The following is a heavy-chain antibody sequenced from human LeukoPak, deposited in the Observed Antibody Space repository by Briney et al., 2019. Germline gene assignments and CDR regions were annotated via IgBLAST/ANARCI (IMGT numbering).Heavy chain of an antibody. V-gene: IGHV3-30*18. Sequence: PGGSLRLSCAASGFTFSSYGMHWVRQAPGKGLEWVAVISYDGSNKYYADSVKGRFTISRDNSKNTLYLQMNSLRAEDTAVYYCAKDAARKVDIVATSQFDYWGQGTLVTVSS. CDR2: ISYDGSNK. J-gene: IGHJ4*02. CDR3: AKDAARKVDIVATSQFDY. CDR1: GFTFSSYG. D-gene: IGHD5-12*01.